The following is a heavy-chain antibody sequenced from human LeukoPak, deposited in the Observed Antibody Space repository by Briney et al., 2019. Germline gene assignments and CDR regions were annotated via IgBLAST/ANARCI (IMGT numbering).Heavy chain of an antibody. CDR2: IYYSGST. D-gene: IGHD2-2*01. CDR1: GGSISSSSYY. Sequence: SETLSLTCTVSGGSISSSSYYWGWIRQPPGKGLEWIGSIYYSGSTYYNPSLKSRVTISVDTSKNQFSLKLSSVTAADTAVYYCARGAGSSSNIDNWGQGTLVTVSS. CDR3: ARGAGSSSNIDN. V-gene: IGHV4-39*07. J-gene: IGHJ4*02.